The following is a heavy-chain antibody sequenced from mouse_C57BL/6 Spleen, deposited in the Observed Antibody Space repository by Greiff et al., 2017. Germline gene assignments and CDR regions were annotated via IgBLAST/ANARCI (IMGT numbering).Heavy chain of an antibody. CDR3: ARGDGYYRFDY. J-gene: IGHJ2*01. D-gene: IGHD2-3*01. CDR2: IDPSDSYT. CDR1: GYTFTSYW. V-gene: IGHV1-69*01. Sequence: QVQLQQPGAELVMPGASVKLSCKASGYTFTSYWMHWVKQRPGQGLEWIGEIDPSDSYTNYNQKFKGKSTLTVDKSSSTAYMQLSSLTSEDSAVYHCARGDGYYRFDYWGQGTTLTVSS.